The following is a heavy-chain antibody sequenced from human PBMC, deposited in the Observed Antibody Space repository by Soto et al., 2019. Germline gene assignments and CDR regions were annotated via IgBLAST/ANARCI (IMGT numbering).Heavy chain of an antibody. Sequence: XGSLRLSCAASGFTFSSYSMNWVRQAPGKGLGWVSSISISSSYIYYADSVKGRFTISRDNAKNSLYLQMNSLRAEDKAVYYCARNQGYCSSTSCYTSPYYYYYYGMDVWGHGTTVTVSS. CDR3: ARNQGYCSSTSCYTSPYYYYYYGMDV. V-gene: IGHV3-21*01. J-gene: IGHJ6*02. D-gene: IGHD2-2*02. CDR1: GFTFSSYS. CDR2: ISISSSYI.